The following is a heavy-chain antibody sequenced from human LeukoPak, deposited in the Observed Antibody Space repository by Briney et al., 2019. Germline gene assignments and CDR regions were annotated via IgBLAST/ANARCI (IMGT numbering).Heavy chain of an antibody. J-gene: IGHJ1*01. CDR3: ATYSSLNRREFQF. Sequence: GGSLRLSCAASGFTFSSYGMHWVRQAPGKGLEWVAVISYDGSNKYYADSVKGRFTISRDNAKNSLYLQMNSLRAEDTAVYYCATYSSLNRREFQFWGQGTLLTVSS. CDR2: ISYDGSNK. V-gene: IGHV3-30*03. CDR1: GFTFSSYG. D-gene: IGHD3-22*01.